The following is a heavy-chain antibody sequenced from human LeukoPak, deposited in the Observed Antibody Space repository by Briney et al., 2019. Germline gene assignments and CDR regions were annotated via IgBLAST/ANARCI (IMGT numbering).Heavy chain of an antibody. V-gene: IGHV3-66*01. Sequence: GGSLRLSCAASGFTVNTYYMSWVRQAPGKGLEWLSVMYSGGVTYYADSVRGRFIISRDNSKNTLYLQMNSLTAEDTAVYYSATGGSSWYLFDHWAQGTRLTVSS. CDR3: ATGGSSWYLFDH. J-gene: IGHJ4*02. D-gene: IGHD6-13*01. CDR2: MYSGGVT. CDR1: GFTVNTYY.